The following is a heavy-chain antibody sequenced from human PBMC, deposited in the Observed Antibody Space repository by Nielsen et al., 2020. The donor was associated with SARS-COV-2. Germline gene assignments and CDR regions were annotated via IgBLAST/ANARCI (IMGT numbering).Heavy chain of an antibody. CDR2: IYYSGST. Sequence: LRLSCTVSGGSISSGDYYWSWIRQPPGKGLEWIGYIYYSGSTYYNPSLKSRVTISETSKNQFSLKLSSVTAADTALYYCARERVGGITIFGVVTRYGMDVWGQGTTVTVSS. D-gene: IGHD3-3*01. V-gene: IGHV4-30-4*01. CDR3: ARERVGGITIFGVVTRYGMDV. CDR1: GGSISSGDYY. J-gene: IGHJ6*02.